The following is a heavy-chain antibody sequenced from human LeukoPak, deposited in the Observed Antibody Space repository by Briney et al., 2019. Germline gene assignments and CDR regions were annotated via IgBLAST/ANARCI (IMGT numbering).Heavy chain of an antibody. Sequence: ASVKVSCKASGYTFTSYGISWVRQAPGKGLEWVSAISGSGGSTYYADSVKGWFTISRDNSKNTLYLQMNSLRAEDTAVYYCAKDPDYAGHYYYYYGMDVWGPGTTVTVSS. D-gene: IGHD4-17*01. CDR2: ISGSGGST. CDR3: AKDPDYAGHYYYYYGMDV. V-gene: IGHV3-23*01. CDR1: GYTFTSYG. J-gene: IGHJ6*02.